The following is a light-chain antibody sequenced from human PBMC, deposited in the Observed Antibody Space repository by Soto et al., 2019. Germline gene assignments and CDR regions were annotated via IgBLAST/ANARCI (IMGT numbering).Light chain of an antibody. CDR1: SSDVGGYNY. V-gene: IGLV2-14*01. Sequence: QSALTQAASVSGSPGQSITIPCTGTSSDVGGYNYVSWYQQHPGKAPKLMIYEVSNRPSGVSNRFSGSKSGNTASLTISGLQAEDEADYYCRSYTSSTTSSVFGTAPKVTVL. J-gene: IGLJ1*01. CDR3: RSYTSSTTSSV. CDR2: EVS.